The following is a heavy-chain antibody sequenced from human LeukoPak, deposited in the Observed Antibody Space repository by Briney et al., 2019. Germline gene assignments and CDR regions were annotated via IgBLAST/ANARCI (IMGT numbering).Heavy chain of an antibody. V-gene: IGHV3-33*01. Sequence: PGGSLRLSWAASGFTFSSYGMHWVRQAPGKGLEWVAVIWYDGSNKYYGDSVKGRFTISRDNSKKTLYLQMQRMRVEDTAVYYCARGDGYNDAEYLQHWGQGTLVSVS. J-gene: IGHJ1*01. D-gene: IGHD5-24*01. CDR3: ARGDGYNDAEYLQH. CDR2: IWYDGSNK. CDR1: GFTFSSYG.